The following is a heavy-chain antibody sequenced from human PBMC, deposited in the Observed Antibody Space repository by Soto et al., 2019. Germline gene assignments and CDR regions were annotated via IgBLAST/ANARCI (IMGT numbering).Heavy chain of an antibody. V-gene: IGHV3-23*01. Sequence: EVQLLESGGGLVQPGGSLRLSCAASGFTFSSYAMSWVRQAPGKGLEWVSAISGSGGSTYYADSVKGRFTISRDNSKNTLYLQMNSLRAEDTAVYYCASQILGYSYGYSDYRGQGTLVTVSS. CDR1: GFTFSSYA. J-gene: IGHJ4*02. D-gene: IGHD5-18*01. CDR2: ISGSGGST. CDR3: ASQILGYSYGYSDY.